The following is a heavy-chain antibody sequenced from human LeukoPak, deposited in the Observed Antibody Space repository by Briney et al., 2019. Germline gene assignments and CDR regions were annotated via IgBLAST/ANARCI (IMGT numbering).Heavy chain of an antibody. CDR1: GYTFTVYY. CDR2: INPNSGGT. J-gene: IGHJ4*02. D-gene: IGHD2-15*01. Sequence: ASVKVSCTAPGYTFTVYYMHWVRQAPGQGLEWMGWINPNSGGTNYAQKFQGRVTMTRDTSISTAYMELSRLRSDDTAVYYCARGGLVVAAIVGSYNYWGQGTLVTVSS. V-gene: IGHV1-2*02. CDR3: ARGGLVVAAIVGSYNY.